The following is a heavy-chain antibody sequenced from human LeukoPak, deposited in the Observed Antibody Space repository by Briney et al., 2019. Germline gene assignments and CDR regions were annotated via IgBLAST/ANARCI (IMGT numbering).Heavy chain of an antibody. D-gene: IGHD1-26*01. J-gene: IGHJ5*02. Sequence: SETLSLTCTLSVGSTIMDNCNAISQPPGKGLEWIGYIYYSGSTNYNPSLKSRVTISVDTSKNQFSLKLSSVTAAATTVYYCARKGPSLDSVSFQGGSWFDPWGQGTLVTVSS. V-gene: IGHV4-59*08. CDR2: IYYSGST. CDR1: VGSTIMDN. CDR3: ARKGPSLDSVSFQGGSWFDP.